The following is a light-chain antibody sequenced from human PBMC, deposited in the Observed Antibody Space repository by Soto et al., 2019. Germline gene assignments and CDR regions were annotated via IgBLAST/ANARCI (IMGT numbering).Light chain of an antibody. V-gene: IGKV1-5*03. J-gene: IGKJ1*01. CDR3: QQYNDYSWT. CDR2: KAS. CDR1: QSISAW. Sequence: DIQMTQSPSTLSASVGDRVSINCRASQSISAWLAWYQKKPGKAPRLLIYKASTLEIGVPSRFSGSGSGTEFTLTISSLQPDDVATYYCQQYNDYSWTFGQGNKVDIK.